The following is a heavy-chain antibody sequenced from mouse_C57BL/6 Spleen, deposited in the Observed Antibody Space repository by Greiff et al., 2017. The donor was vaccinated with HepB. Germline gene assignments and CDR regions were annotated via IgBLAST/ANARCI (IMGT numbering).Heavy chain of an antibody. CDR1: GYTFTSYW. V-gene: IGHV1-72*01. CDR3: ARDGSSFAWFAY. Sequence: QVQLQQSGAELVKPGASVKLSCKASGYTFTSYWMHWVKQRPGRGLEWFGRIDPNSGGTKYNVKFKSKATLTVDKPSSTAYMLLSSLTSEDSAVYYYARDGSSFAWFAYWGQETLVTVSA. CDR2: IDPNSGGT. J-gene: IGHJ3*01. D-gene: IGHD1-1*01.